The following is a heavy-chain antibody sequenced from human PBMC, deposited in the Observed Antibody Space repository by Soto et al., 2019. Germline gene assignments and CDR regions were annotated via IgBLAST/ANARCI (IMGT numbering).Heavy chain of an antibody. CDR3: GTDRGGGGY. Sequence: EVQLVESGGGLIQPGGSLRLSCAVSGFTVSNNYMSWVRQAPGKGLEGVSVIYSGGYTAYGDSVKGRFTISRDNSKNTLYLQKNGRRAHHRAFFFCGTDRGGGGYWGQGTLVTVSS. J-gene: IGHJ4*02. V-gene: IGHV3-53*01. D-gene: IGHD3-10*01. CDR1: GFTVSNNY. CDR2: IYSGGYT.